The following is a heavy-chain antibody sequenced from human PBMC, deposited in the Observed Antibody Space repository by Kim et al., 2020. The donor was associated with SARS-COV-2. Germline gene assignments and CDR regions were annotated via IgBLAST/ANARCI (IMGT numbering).Heavy chain of an antibody. Sequence: GGSLRLSCAASGFTFSSYWMSWVRQAPGKGLEWVANIKQDGSEKYYVDSVKGRFTISRDNAKNSLYLQMNSLRAEDTAVYYCARDWESYSTSCSGFDYWGQGTLVTVSS. D-gene: IGHD2-2*01. CDR3: ARDWESYSTSCSGFDY. CDR1: GFTFSSYW. J-gene: IGHJ4*02. V-gene: IGHV3-7*01. CDR2: IKQDGSEK.